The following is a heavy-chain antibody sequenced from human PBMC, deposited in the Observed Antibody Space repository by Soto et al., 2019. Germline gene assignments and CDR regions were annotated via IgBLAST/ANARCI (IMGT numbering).Heavy chain of an antibody. CDR2: IWYDGSNK. CDR3: ARDSRTIFGVVMVPDY. Sequence: PGGSLRLSCAASGFTFSSYGMHWVRQAPGKGLEWVAVIWYDGSNKYYADSVKGRFTISRDNSKNTLYLQMNSLRAEDTAVYYCARDSRTIFGVVMVPDYWGQGTLVTVSS. D-gene: IGHD3-3*01. J-gene: IGHJ4*02. CDR1: GFTFSSYG. V-gene: IGHV3-33*01.